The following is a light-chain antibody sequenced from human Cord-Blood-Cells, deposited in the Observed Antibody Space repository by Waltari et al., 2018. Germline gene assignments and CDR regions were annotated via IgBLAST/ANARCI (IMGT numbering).Light chain of an antibody. CDR1: QDISNY. J-gene: IGKJ2*01. CDR2: DAS. CDR3: QQYDNLPYT. Sequence: DTQMTQSPSSLSASVGDSVTITCQASQDISNYLNWYQQKPGKAPKLLIYDASNLETGVPSRFSGSGSGTDFTFTISSLQPEDIATYYCQQYDNLPYTFGQGTKLEIK. V-gene: IGKV1-33*01.